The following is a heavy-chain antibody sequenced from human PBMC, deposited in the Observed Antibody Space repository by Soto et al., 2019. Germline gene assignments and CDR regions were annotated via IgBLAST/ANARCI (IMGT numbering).Heavy chain of an antibody. CDR3: AKSVILVVIPAPGHDY. V-gene: IGHV3-23*01. J-gene: IGHJ4*02. D-gene: IGHD3-22*01. CDR1: GFTFSSYA. CDR2: ISGSDGTT. Sequence: GGSLRLSCAASGFTFSSYAMSWVRQAPGKGLELVSGISGSDGTTYYADSVKGRFTISRDNSKNTLYLQMNILSAEDTAVYYCAKSVILVVIPAPGHDYWGQGTLVTVSS.